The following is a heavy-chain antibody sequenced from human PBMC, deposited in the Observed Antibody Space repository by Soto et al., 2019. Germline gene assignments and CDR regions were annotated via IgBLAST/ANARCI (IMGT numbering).Heavy chain of an antibody. Sequence: DVQLVESGGGLVKPGGSLRLSCAASGFTFSSYSMNWVRQAPGKGLEWVSSISSSSSYIYYADSVKGRFTISRDNAKNSLYLQMNSLRAEDTAVYYCARTLFGTDAFDIWGQGTMVTVSS. CDR3: ARTLFGTDAFDI. CDR1: GFTFSSYS. D-gene: IGHD3-9*01. CDR2: ISSSSSYI. J-gene: IGHJ3*02. V-gene: IGHV3-21*01.